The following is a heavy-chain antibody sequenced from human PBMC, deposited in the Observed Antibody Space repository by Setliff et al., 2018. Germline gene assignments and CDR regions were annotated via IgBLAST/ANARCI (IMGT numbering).Heavy chain of an antibody. CDR1: GYTFTSYG. CDR3: AREGVDTRSSTDYRYYMDV. V-gene: IGHV1-69*05. D-gene: IGHD5-18*01. J-gene: IGHJ6*03. CDR2: TIPMFGTR. Sequence: SVKVSCKASGYTFTSYGVSWVRQAPGQGLEWMGGTIPMFGTRNYARKFQGRVTIITDESTSTAYMQLTSLGSEDTAVYYCAREGVDTRSSTDYRYYMDVWGKGTTVTVSS.